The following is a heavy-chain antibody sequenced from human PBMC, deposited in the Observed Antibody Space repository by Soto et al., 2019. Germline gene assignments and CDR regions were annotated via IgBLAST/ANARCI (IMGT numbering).Heavy chain of an antibody. CDR3: ARSERRYYGMDV. CDR2: IYYTGTT. J-gene: IGHJ6*02. V-gene: IGHV4-28*01. D-gene: IGHD1-1*01. Sequence: SETLSLTCAVSGLSVTSYNWWGWVRQPPGKGLEWIGYIYYTGTTNYNPSPKSRVTLSLDTSNNQFSLRLNSVTAVDTAVYYCARSERRYYGMDVWGQGTTVTVSS. CDR1: GLSVTSYNW.